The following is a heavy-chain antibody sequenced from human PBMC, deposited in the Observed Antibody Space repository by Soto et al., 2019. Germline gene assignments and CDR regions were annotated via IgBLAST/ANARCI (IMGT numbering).Heavy chain of an antibody. Sequence: PGGSLRLSCAASGFTFSSYGMHWVRQAPGKGLEWVAVIWYDGSNKYYAESVKGRFTISRDNSKNTLYLQMNSLRAEDTAVYYCARDFEDDILTGPMYYFGYWGQGTLVTVSS. D-gene: IGHD3-9*01. CDR1: GFTFSSYG. J-gene: IGHJ4*02. CDR3: ARDFEDDILTGPMYYFGY. CDR2: IWYDGSNK. V-gene: IGHV3-33*01.